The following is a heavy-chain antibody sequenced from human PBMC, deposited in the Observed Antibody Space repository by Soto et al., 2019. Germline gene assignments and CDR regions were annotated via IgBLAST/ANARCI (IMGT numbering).Heavy chain of an antibody. CDR2: ISGSGGST. D-gene: IGHD3-22*01. CDR1: GFTFSSYA. CDR3: ATGEYYDSSGYYSNAFDI. J-gene: IGHJ3*02. Sequence: GGSPRLSCAASGFTFSSYAMSWVRHAPGKGLEWVSAISGSGGSTYYADSVKGRFTISRDNSKNTLYLQMNSLRAEDTAVYYCATGEYYDSSGYYSNAFDIWGQGTMVTVSS. V-gene: IGHV3-23*01.